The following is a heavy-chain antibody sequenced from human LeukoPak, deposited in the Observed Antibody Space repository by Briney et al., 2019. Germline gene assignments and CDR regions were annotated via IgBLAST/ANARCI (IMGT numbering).Heavy chain of an antibody. CDR3: AKGSDDSSGYYFFDY. Sequence: GGSLRLSCTASGFTFSTYAMSWVRQAPGEGLEWVSGISGSGGSTYYTDSVKGRFTISRDNSKNTLHLQMSSLRAEDTAVYYCAKGSDDSSGYYFFDYWGQGTLVTVSS. D-gene: IGHD3-22*01. CDR2: ISGSGGST. CDR1: GFTFSTYA. J-gene: IGHJ4*02. V-gene: IGHV3-23*01.